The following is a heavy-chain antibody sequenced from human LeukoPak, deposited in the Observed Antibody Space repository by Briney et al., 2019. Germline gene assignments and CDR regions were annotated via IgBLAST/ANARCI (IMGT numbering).Heavy chain of an antibody. V-gene: IGHV3-69-1*02. J-gene: IGHJ5*02. D-gene: IGHD3-10*01. CDR3: ARRLFGELFGFDP. CDR2: NSNSI. Sequence: NSNSIYYARSVKGRFTISRDNAENSLYLQTNSLRAEDTAVYYCARRLFGELFGFDPWGQGTLVTVSS.